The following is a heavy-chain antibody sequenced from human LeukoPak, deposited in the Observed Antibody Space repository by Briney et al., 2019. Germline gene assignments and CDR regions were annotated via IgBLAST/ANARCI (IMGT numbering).Heavy chain of an antibody. CDR1: GYTFTSYY. J-gene: IGHJ3*02. Sequence: ASVKVSCKASGYTFTSYYMHWVRQAPGQGLEWMGIINPSGGSTSYAQKFQGRVTMTRDTSTSTVYMELSSLRSEDTAVYYCARELRSRVTIFGVVTRDAFDIWGQGTMVTVSS. V-gene: IGHV1-46*01. CDR2: INPSGGST. D-gene: IGHD3-3*01. CDR3: ARELRSRVTIFGVVTRDAFDI.